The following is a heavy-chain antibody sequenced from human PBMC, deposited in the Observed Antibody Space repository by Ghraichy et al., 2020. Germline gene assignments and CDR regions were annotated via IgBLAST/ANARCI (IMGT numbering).Heavy chain of an antibody. J-gene: IGHJ4*02. V-gene: IGHV3-74*01. CDR3: ARGGTSWWSWDYFDY. Sequence: GGSLRLSCAASGFTFSSNWMHWVRQAPGKGLLWVSRINSDGSSTSYADSVKGRFTISRDNAKNTLYLQMNSLRAEDTAVYYCARGGTSWWSWDYFDYWGQGTLVIVSS. CDR1: GFTFSSNW. D-gene: IGHD2-2*01. CDR2: INSDGSST.